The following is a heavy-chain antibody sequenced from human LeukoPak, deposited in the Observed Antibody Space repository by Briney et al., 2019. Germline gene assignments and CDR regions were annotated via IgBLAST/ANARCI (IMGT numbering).Heavy chain of an antibody. D-gene: IGHD3-22*01. V-gene: IGHV4-39*01. J-gene: IGHJ4*02. Sequence: PSETLSLTCTVSGGSISSSSYYWGWIRQPPRKGLEWIGSIYYSGSTYYNPSLKSRVTISVDTSKNQFSLKLSSVTAADTAVYYCARAKRGWDSSGYYYIDYWGQGTLVTVSS. CDR2: IYYSGST. CDR3: ARAKRGWDSSGYYYIDY. CDR1: GGSISSSSYY.